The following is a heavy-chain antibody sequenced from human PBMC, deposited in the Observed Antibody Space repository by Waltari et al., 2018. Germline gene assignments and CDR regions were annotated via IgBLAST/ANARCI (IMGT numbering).Heavy chain of an antibody. Sequence: QVQLQESGPGLVKPSETLSLTCTVSGGSISSHYWSWIRQPPGKGLEWIGYIYYSGSTTYTPALKSRVTISVDTSKNQFSLKLSSVTAADTAVYYCARIMVQGVIIRYAFDIWGQGTMVTVSS. V-gene: IGHV4-59*11. D-gene: IGHD3-10*01. CDR3: ARIMVQGVIIRYAFDI. CDR2: IYYSGST. J-gene: IGHJ3*02. CDR1: GGSISSHY.